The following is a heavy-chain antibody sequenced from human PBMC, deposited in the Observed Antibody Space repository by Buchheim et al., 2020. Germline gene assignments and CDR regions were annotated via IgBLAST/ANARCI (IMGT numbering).Heavy chain of an antibody. V-gene: IGHV3-30*03. CDR2: ISYDGSNK. CDR1: GFTFSSYG. D-gene: IGHD2-21*01. J-gene: IGHJ6*02. CDR3: ARDDSLYYYYGVDV. Sequence: QVQLVESGGGVVQPGRSLRLSCAASGFTFSSYGMHWVRQAPGKGLEWVAVISYDGSNKYYADSVKGRFTISRDNSKNTLYLQMNSLRAEDTAVYYCARDDSLYYYYGVDVWGQGTT.